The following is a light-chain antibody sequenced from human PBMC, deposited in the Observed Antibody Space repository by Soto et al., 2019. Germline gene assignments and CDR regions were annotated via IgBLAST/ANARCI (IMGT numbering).Light chain of an antibody. J-gene: IGKJ2*01. CDR2: GAS. Sequence: DIGMTQSPATLSVSPGERVTLSCRASQSLTRNVAWYQQTPGQAPRVLIYGASARATDIPARFSGSGSGTDYTLNISSLHSDDFAVYDCQQYDKCPHSFGLGTRLEIK. V-gene: IGKV3D-15*01. CDR1: QSLTRN. CDR3: QQYDKCPHS.